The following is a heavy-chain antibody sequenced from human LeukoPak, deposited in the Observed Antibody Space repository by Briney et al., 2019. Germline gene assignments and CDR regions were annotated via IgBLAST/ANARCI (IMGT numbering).Heavy chain of an antibody. J-gene: IGHJ4*02. D-gene: IGHD1-1*01. CDR1: GFSFEAYG. Sequence: PGGSLRPSCAASGFSFEAYGMYWVRQAPGKGLEWVSGITWNSDDMAYADSVKGRFTISRDNAKNCLYLQMNSLTVEDTALYYCTRVTSWRTGFDYWGQGTLVTVSS. CDR3: TRVTSWRTGFDY. CDR2: ITWNSDDM. V-gene: IGHV3-9*01.